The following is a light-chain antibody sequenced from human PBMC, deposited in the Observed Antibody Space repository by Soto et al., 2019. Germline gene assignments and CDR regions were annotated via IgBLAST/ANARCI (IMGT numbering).Light chain of an antibody. V-gene: IGKV3-11*01. CDR2: DAS. Sequence: EIVLTQSPATLSLSPGERATLSCRASQSVSSYLAWYQQKPGQAPRLLIYDASNRGTGIPARFSGSGSGTDFTLTIISLEPEDFAVYYCQQRTDWPLTFGGGTKVEIK. CDR1: QSVSSY. CDR3: QQRTDWPLT. J-gene: IGKJ4*01.